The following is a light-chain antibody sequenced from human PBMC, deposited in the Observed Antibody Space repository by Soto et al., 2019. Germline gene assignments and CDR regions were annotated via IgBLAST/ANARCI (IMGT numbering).Light chain of an antibody. CDR3: SSYTSSSTYV. CDR2: DVS. Sequence: QSVLTQPASVSGSPGQSITISCTGTSSDVGAYNYVSWYQQHPGKAPKIMIHDVSNRPSGVSNRFSGSKSGNTASLTISGLQAEDEADYYCSSYTSSSTYVFGTGTKLTVL. CDR1: SSDVGAYNY. V-gene: IGLV2-14*01. J-gene: IGLJ1*01.